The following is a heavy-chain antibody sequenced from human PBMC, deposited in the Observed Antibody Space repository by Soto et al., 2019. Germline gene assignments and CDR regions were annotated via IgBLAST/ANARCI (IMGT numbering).Heavy chain of an antibody. D-gene: IGHD3-10*01. CDR1: GGSISSGGYY. CDR3: ARSTATMVRGVIIRNFVY. Sequence: KPSETLSLTCTVSGGSISSGGYYWSWIRQHPGKGLEWIGYIYYSGSTYYNPSLKSRVTISVDTSKNQFSLKLSSVTAADTAVYYCARSTATMVRGVIIRNFVYWGQGTLVTVSS. V-gene: IGHV4-31*03. J-gene: IGHJ4*02. CDR2: IYYSGST.